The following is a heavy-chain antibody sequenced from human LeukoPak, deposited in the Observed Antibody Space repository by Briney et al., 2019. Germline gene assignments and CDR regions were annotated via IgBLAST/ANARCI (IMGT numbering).Heavy chain of an antibody. CDR3: ARDRAMVAWEGGNYFDY. Sequence: GASVKVSCKASGYTFTSYYMHWVRQAPGQGLEWMGWINPNSGGTNYAQKFQGRVTMTRDTSISTAYMELSRLRSDDTAVYYCARDRAMVAWEGGNYFDYWGQGTLVTVSS. V-gene: IGHV1-2*02. D-gene: IGHD5-18*01. J-gene: IGHJ4*02. CDR2: INPNSGGT. CDR1: GYTFTSYY.